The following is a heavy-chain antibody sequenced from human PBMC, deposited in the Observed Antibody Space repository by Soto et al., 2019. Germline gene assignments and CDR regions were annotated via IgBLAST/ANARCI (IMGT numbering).Heavy chain of an antibody. V-gene: IGHV1-2*02. D-gene: IGHD3-16*01. J-gene: IGHJ6*01. CDR1: EYTFTDYY. Sequence: QVQLVQSGAEVKKPGASVKVSCKASEYTFTDYYIHWVRQAPGQGLEWMASINPNGDVTHYAQNFQGRVTMTRDTSTNTAYMELGRLGSGDTAVYYLARWRGGGMDVWGQGATVTVSS. CDR3: ARWRGGGMDV. CDR2: INPNGDVT.